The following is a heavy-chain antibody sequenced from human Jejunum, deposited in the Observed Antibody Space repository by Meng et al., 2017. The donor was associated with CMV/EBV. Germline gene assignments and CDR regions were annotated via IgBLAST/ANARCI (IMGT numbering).Heavy chain of an antibody. Sequence: QVQLQQWGAGLLKPSGTLSLTFAVYGGSFSGYYWSWIRQPPGKGLEWIGEINHSRGTKYNPSLKSRVTISADTSKNQFSLKLTSVTAADTAVYYCARGNYDSSGYYLDYWGQGTLVTVSS. CDR1: GGSFSGYY. V-gene: IGHV4-34*02. J-gene: IGHJ4*02. CDR3: ARGNYDSSGYYLDY. CDR2: INHSRGT. D-gene: IGHD3-22*01.